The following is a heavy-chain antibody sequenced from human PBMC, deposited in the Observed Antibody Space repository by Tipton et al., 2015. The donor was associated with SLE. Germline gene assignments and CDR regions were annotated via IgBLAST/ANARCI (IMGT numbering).Heavy chain of an antibody. CDR2: IYYSGST. CDR1: GFTFSSYSMN. J-gene: IGHJ4*02. V-gene: IGHV4-59*05. Sequence: LRLSCAASGFTFSSYSMNWVRQAPGKGLEWIGSIYYSGSTYYNPSLKSRVTISVDTSKNQFSLKLSSVTAADTAVYYCARGRYYFDYWGQGTLVTVSS. CDR3: ARGRYYFDY. D-gene: IGHD3-16*02.